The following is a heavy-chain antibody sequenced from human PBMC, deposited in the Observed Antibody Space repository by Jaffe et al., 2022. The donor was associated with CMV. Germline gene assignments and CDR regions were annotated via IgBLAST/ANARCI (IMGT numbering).Heavy chain of an antibody. J-gene: IGHJ4*02. D-gene: IGHD6-25*01. Sequence: QVQLVESGGDLVSPGGSLRLSCAASGFTFSDYFMSWIRQAPGKGLDWVSYISTSGTTTYYADSVKGRFTISRDNAKKSLYLQVKSLRAEDAAVYYCVRGGRQGGSADFWGQGTLVTVSS. CDR3: VRGGRQGGSADF. V-gene: IGHV3-11*01. CDR2: ISTSGTTT. CDR1: GFTFSDYF.